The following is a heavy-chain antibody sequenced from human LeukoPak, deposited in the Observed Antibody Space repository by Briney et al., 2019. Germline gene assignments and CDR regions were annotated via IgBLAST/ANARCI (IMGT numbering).Heavy chain of an antibody. V-gene: IGHV4-39*01. CDR1: GFTFSRYD. D-gene: IGHD2-15*01. CDR2: IYYSGST. J-gene: IGHJ4*02. Sequence: LRLSCAASGFTFSRYDMNWVRQTPGKGLEWIGSIYYSGSTYYNPSLKSRVTISVDTSKNQFSLKLSSVTAADTAVYYCARLLAATTELDYWGQGTLVTVSS. CDR3: ARLLAATTELDY.